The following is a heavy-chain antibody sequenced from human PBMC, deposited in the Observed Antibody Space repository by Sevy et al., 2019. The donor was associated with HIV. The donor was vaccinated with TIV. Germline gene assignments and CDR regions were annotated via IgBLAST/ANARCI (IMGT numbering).Heavy chain of an antibody. J-gene: IGHJ3*02. CDR3: AKLYCGGDCYGRGSGNDAFDI. D-gene: IGHD2-21*01. Sequence: GGSLRLSCVASDLRNYWMHWVRQVPGKGLVWVSRMNQDGNIINYADSVKGRFTISRDNSKNTLHLQMNSLRAEDTAVYYCAKLYCGGDCYGRGSGNDAFDIWGQGTMVTVSS. CDR2: MNQDGNII. V-gene: IGHV3-74*01. CDR1: DLRNYW.